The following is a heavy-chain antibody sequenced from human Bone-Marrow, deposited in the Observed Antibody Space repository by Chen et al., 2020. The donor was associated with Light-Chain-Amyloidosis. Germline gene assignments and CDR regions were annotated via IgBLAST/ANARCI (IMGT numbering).Heavy chain of an antibody. V-gene: IGHV5-51*01. Sequence: EVQREQSGQAVQKPGASLKLSCKGSGYPFPNYWIGWVRQLPGNRLEWMGVINPDDADARYSPSFEGQVTSAADKSITTAYLQWRSLKASDTARYYCARRRDGYNFDYWGQGTLVTVSS. CDR2: INPDDADA. J-gene: IGHJ4*02. CDR3: ARRRDGYNFDY. D-gene: IGHD5-12*01. CDR1: GYPFPNYW.